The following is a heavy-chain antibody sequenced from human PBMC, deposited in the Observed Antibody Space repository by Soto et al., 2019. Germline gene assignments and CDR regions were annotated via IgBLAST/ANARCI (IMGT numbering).Heavy chain of an antibody. CDR3: ATTRVWPCSSSICFSGIFDGMDV. D-gene: IGHD2-2*01. V-gene: IGHV3-30-3*01. CDR1: GFTISNYG. J-gene: IGHJ6*02. Sequence: GGSLRLSCAASGFTISNYGMHWVRQAPGKGLEWVAVISYDGTITYYADSVKGRFTISRDNSKNTLYLQMNSLRTEDTAVYYCATTRVWPCSSSICFSGIFDGMDVWGQGTTVTVSS. CDR2: ISYDGTIT.